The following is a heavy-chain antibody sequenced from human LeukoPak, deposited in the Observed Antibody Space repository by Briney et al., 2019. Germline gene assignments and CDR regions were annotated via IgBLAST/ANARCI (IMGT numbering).Heavy chain of an antibody. CDR3: ASGFLDDFWSGHF. CDR2: IKEDGRQK. J-gene: IGHJ4*02. CDR1: GFTFSSYW. Sequence: TGGSLRLPCAASGFTFSSYWMSWVRQAPGKGLEWVANIKEDGRQKYYVDSVKGRFTISRDNARKSLYLQMNSLRAEDTAVYYCASGFLDDFWSGHFWGQGTLVTVSS. V-gene: IGHV3-7*01. D-gene: IGHD3-3*01.